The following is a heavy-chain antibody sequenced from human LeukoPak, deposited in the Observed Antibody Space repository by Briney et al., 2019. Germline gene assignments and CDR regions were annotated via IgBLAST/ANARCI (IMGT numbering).Heavy chain of an antibody. CDR3: TRGALFGSGRTHLDF. Sequence: PGRSLRLSCAASGFTFSSYGMYWVRQAPGKGLEWVAVIWYDGSNKYYADSVRGRFTISRDNAKNSLSLQMNSLNVDDTGVYFCTRGALFGSGRTHLDFWSQGTLVSVSS. CDR1: GFTFSSYG. CDR2: IWYDGSNK. J-gene: IGHJ4*02. D-gene: IGHD3-10*01. V-gene: IGHV3-33*07.